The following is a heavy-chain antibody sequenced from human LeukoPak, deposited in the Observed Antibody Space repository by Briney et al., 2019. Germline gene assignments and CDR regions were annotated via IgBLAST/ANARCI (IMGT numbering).Heavy chain of an antibody. V-gene: IGHV4-39*07. Sequence: SETLSLTCTVSGGSISSTNYYWGWIRQPPGKGLEWIGSIYYSGNTYYTPSPKSRVTISVDTSKNQFSLKLSSVTAADTAVYYCARASYDSSGYSGLGEVDYWGQGTLVTVSS. J-gene: IGHJ4*02. D-gene: IGHD3-22*01. CDR2: IYYSGNT. CDR1: GGSISSTNYY. CDR3: ARASYDSSGYSGLGEVDY.